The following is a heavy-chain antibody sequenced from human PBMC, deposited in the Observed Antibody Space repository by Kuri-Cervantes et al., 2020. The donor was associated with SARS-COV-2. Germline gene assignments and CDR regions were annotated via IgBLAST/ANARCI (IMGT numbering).Heavy chain of an antibody. CDR3: AASTKYSPWFFDY. V-gene: IGHV3-53*05. CDR2: IYSGGST. CDR1: GFTVSSNY. D-gene: IGHD3-9*01. J-gene: IGHJ4*03. Sequence: GGSLRLSCAASGFTVSSNYMSWVRQAPGKGLEWVSVIYSGGSTYYADSVKGRFTISRDNSRNTVSLQMNSLGAEDTAVYYCAASTKYSPWFFDYWGQGTTVTVSS.